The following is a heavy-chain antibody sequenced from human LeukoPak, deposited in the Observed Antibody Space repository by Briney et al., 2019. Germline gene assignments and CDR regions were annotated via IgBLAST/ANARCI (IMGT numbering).Heavy chain of an antibody. Sequence: PGGSLTLSCVASGFTFSSYAMSWLRQAPGKGLEWVSAISGSGGSTYYADSVKGRFTISSDNSKNTLYLHMNSLRDEDTPGYYCAKGDCCITSCYIVWGQGTLVTVSS. CDR3: AKGDCCITSCYIV. CDR2: ISGSGGST. J-gene: IGHJ4*02. CDR1: GFTFSSYA. V-gene: IGHV3-23*01. D-gene: IGHD2-2*02.